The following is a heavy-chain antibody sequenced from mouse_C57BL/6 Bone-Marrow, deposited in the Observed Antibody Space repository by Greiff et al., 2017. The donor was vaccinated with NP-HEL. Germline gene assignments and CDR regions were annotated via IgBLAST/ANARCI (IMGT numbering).Heavy chain of an antibody. J-gene: IGHJ1*03. V-gene: IGHV6-3*01. CDR3: TLIYYDYDVAWYFDV. Sequence: EVQLVESGGGLVQPGGSMKLSCVASGFTFSNYWMNWVRQSPEKGLEWVAQIRLKSDNYATHYAESVKGRFTISRDDSKSSVYLQMNNLRAEDTGIYYCTLIYYDYDVAWYFDVWGTGTTVTVSS. CDR1: GFTFSNYW. D-gene: IGHD2-4*01. CDR2: IRLKSDNYAT.